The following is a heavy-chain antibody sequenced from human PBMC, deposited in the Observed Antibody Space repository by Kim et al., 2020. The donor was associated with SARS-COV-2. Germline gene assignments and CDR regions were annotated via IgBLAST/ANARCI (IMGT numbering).Heavy chain of an antibody. CDR3: AREGYDYVWGSDFRWFDP. CDR1: GYTFTSYA. CDR2: INAGNGNT. J-gene: IGHJ5*02. D-gene: IGHD3-16*01. Sequence: ASVKVSCKASGYTFTSYAMHWVRQAPGQRLEWMGWINAGNGNTKYSQKFQGRVTITRDTSASTAYMELSSLRSEDTAVYYCAREGYDYVWGSDFRWFDPWGQGTLVTVSS. V-gene: IGHV1-3*01.